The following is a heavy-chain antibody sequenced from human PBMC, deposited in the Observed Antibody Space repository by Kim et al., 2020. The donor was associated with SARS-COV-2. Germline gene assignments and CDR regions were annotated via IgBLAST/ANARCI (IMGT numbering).Heavy chain of an antibody. V-gene: IGHV3-7*01. D-gene: IGHD2-21*02. J-gene: IGHJ6*02. CDR2: IKQDGSEK. CDR1: GFTFSSYW. CDR3: ARDARVCGSFCGGDGCYYYGMDV. Sequence: GGSLRLSCAASGFTFSSYWMSWVRQAPGKGMEWVANIKQDGSEKYYVDSVKGRFTISRDNAKNSLYLQMNSLRAADTAVYYCARDARVCGSFCGGDGCYYYGMDVWGQGTTVTVSS.